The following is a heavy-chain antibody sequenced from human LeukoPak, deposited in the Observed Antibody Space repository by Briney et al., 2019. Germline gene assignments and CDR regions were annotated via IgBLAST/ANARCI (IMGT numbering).Heavy chain of an antibody. D-gene: IGHD4-17*01. Sequence: GGSLRLSCAASGFTFSSYAMSWVRQAPGKGLKWFSPIRGSGGSTYYADSVKGRFTISRDNSKNTLYLQMNSLRAEDTAVYYCAKDADYGDYVAYTNWFDPWGQGTLVTVSS. V-gene: IGHV3-23*01. CDR3: AKDADYGDYVAYTNWFDP. CDR1: GFTFSSYA. J-gene: IGHJ5*02. CDR2: IRGSGGST.